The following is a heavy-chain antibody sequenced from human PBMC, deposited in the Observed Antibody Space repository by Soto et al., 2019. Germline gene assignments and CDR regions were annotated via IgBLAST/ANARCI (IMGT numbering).Heavy chain of an antibody. CDR1: NGSVSRGGYS. J-gene: IGHJ4*02. CDR2: IYHTGST. Sequence: SETLSLTCTVSNGSVSRGGYSWSWIRQLPGKGLEWIGYIYHTGSTFYNPSLNSRVTISLDTSQSQFSLRLTSVTAADTAMDFCAGSSARSMFDYWGPGILVTVSS. CDR3: AGSSARSMFDY. D-gene: IGHD2-2*01. V-gene: IGHV4-31*03.